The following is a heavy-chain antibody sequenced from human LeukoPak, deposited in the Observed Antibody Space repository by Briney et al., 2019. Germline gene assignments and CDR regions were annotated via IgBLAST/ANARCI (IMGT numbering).Heavy chain of an antibody. CDR2: IYYSGST. D-gene: IGHD1-7*01. V-gene: IGHV4-39*07. CDR1: GGSISSSSYY. J-gene: IGHJ4*02. CDR3: ARDVKIGATWNYILGNLDY. Sequence: AETLSLTCTVSGGSISSSSYYWGWIRQPPGKGLEWIGSIYYSGSTYYNPSLKSRVTISVDTSKNQFSLKLSSVTAADTAVYYCARDVKIGATWNYILGNLDYWGQGTLVTVSS.